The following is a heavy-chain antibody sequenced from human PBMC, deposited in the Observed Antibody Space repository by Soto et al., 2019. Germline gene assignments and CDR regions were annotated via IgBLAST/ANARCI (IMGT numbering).Heavy chain of an antibody. CDR3: ARQPPTYSSGSFDY. D-gene: IGHD6-19*01. J-gene: IGHJ4*02. V-gene: IGHV4-39*01. Sequence: SETLSLTCTVSGGSISSSSYYWGWIRQPPGKGLEWIGSMYYSGSIYYNPALKSRVTISVDTSKNQFSLKLSSVTAADTAVYYCARQPPTYSSGSFDYWGQGTLVTVSS. CDR1: GGSISSSSYY. CDR2: MYYSGSI.